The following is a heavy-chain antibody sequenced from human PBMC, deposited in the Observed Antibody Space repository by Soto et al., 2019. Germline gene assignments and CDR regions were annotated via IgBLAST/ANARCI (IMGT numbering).Heavy chain of an antibody. J-gene: IGHJ4*02. D-gene: IGHD5-12*01. V-gene: IGHV4-31*03. Sequence: PSETLSLTCTFSGGSISSGGYYWSWIRQHPGKGLEWIGYIYYSGSTYYNPSLKSRVTISVDTSKNQFSLKLSSVTAADTAVYYCASSQGQWLRFNGWGQGTLVTVSS. CDR3: ASSQGQWLRFNG. CDR2: IYYSGST. CDR1: GGSISSGGYY.